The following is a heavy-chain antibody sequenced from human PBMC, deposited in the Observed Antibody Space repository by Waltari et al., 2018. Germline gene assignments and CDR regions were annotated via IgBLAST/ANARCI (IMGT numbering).Heavy chain of an antibody. CDR2: LDPEDGET. V-gene: IGHV1-24*01. D-gene: IGHD3-10*01. Sequence: QVHLVQSGAEVRKPGASVKVSCRVCGYSLSEISMSWVRQAPGEGLEWMGTLDPEDGETIFAQKFQGRATMTEDTSTDTAYMELSGLRSEDTALYYCATSNFGTIRDGFDIWGQGTLVTVSS. J-gene: IGHJ3*02. CDR3: ATSNFGTIRDGFDI. CDR1: GYSLSEIS.